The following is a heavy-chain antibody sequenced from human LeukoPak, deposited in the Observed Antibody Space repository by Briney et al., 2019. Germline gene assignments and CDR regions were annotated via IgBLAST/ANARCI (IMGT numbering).Heavy chain of an antibody. CDR1: GYTFTSYG. D-gene: IGHD3-3*01. V-gene: IGHV1-18*01. CDR3: ARDLGEYDFPRPDHMDV. CDR2: ISAYNGNT. J-gene: IGHJ6*03. Sequence: GASVKVSCKASGYTFTSYGISWMRQAPGQGLEWMGWISAYNGNTNYAQKLQGRVTMTTDTSTSTAYMELRSLRSDDTAVYYCARDLGEYDFPRPDHMDVWGKGTTVTVSS.